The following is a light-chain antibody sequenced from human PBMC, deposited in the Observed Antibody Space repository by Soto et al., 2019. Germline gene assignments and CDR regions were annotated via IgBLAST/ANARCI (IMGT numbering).Light chain of an antibody. V-gene: IGKV3-20*01. Sequence: EIVLTQSPGTLSLSPGERATLSCRTSQSVSTRSLAWYQQKPGQAPRLLIYGASRRATGIPDRFTGSGSGTDFTLTISRLEPEDFAVYYCQQYVSSPWAFGQGTKVDIK. CDR2: GAS. J-gene: IGKJ1*01. CDR3: QQYVSSPWA. CDR1: QSVSTRS.